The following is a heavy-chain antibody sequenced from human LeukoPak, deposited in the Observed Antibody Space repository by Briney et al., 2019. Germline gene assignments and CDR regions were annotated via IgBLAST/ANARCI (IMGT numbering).Heavy chain of an antibody. CDR2: MNPNSGNT. CDR1: GYTFTSYD. V-gene: IGHV1-8*01. CDR3: ARGGYDRGYYYMDV. J-gene: IGHJ6*03. D-gene: IGHD3-22*01. Sequence: ASVKVSCTASGYTFTSYDINWVRQATGQGLEWMGWMNPNSGNTGYAQKFQGRVTMTRNTSISTAYMELSSPRSEDTAVYYCARGGYDRGYYYMDVWGKGTTVTISS.